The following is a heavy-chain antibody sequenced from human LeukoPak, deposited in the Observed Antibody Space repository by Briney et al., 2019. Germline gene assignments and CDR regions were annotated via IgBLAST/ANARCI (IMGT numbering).Heavy chain of an antibody. D-gene: IGHD3-16*01. CDR3: ARGGPWGSFDQ. CDR1: GYTFTNYG. J-gene: IGHJ4*02. V-gene: IGHV1-18*01. CDR2: ISAYNGYT. Sequence: ASVKVSCKTSGYTFTNYGVSWVRQALGQGLEWMGWISAYNGYTNYAQKLQVRVTMTTDTSTSTAYMELRSLTSDDTAVYYCARGGPWGSFDQWGQGTLVTVSP.